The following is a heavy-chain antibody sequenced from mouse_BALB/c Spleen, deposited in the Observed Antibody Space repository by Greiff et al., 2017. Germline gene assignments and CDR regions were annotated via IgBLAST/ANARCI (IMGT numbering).Heavy chain of an antibody. J-gene: IGHJ1*01. CDR3: ARSGAWGSRNWYFDV. D-gene: IGHD1-1*01. Sequence: DVQLVESGGDLVKPGGSLKLSCAASGFTFSSYGMSWVRQTPDKRLEWVATISSGGSYTYYPDSVKGRFTISRDNPKNTLFLQMTSLRSEDTAMYYCARSGAWGSRNWYFDVWGAGTTVTVSS. CDR2: ISSGGSYT. V-gene: IGHV5-6*01. CDR1: GFTFSSYG.